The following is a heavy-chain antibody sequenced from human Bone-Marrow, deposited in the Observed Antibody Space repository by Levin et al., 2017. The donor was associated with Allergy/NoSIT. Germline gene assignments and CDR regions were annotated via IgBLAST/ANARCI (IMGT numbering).Heavy chain of an antibody. CDR2: ISSGGFDT. CDR3: AKGFDHTRYYSELDY. J-gene: IGHJ4*02. CDR1: GFAFGNFA. D-gene: IGHD3-22*01. V-gene: IGHV3-23*01. Sequence: GESLKISCAASGFAFGNFAMNWVRQAPGKGLEWVSTISSGGFDTYYADSVKGRFSVSRDNSKNTLFLQMDSLRAEDTAVYYCAKGFDHTRYYSELDYWGQGTLVTVSS.